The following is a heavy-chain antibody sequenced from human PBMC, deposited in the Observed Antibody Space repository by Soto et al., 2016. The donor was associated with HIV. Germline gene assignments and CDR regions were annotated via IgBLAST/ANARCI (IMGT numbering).Heavy chain of an antibody. CDR1: GYTFTSHG. CDR2: ISTYDAST. J-gene: IGHJ4*02. D-gene: IGHD3-10*02. V-gene: IGHV1-18*01. CDR3: ARDPPYHDVDGGDF. Sequence: QVQLVQSGTEVKKPGASVKVSCKASGYTFTSHGITWVRQAPGQGLEWMGWISTYDASTKYAQKFQGRVIMTTDTSTSTAYMELRTLKSEDTAVYYCARDPPYHDVDGGDFWGQGTLVTVSS.